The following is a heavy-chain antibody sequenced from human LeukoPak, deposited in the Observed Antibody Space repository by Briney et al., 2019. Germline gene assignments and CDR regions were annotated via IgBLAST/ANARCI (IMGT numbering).Heavy chain of an antibody. D-gene: IGHD5-24*01. CDR3: GTGWAVDF. J-gene: IGHJ4*02. V-gene: IGHV3-7*01. Sequence: GGSLRLSGASSGFNFGTHWMTWVRQAPGKGLECVAIIKKDGSEKYHVDSVKGRFTISRDNAKNSLYLQMNSLRAEDTAVYYCGTGWAVDFWGQGTLVTVSS. CDR2: IKKDGSEK. CDR1: GFNFGTHW.